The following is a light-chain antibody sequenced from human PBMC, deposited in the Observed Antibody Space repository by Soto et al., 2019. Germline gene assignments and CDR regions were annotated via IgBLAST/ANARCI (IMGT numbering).Light chain of an antibody. CDR1: SSNIGSNT. CDR3: VAWDDSLNGYVV. V-gene: IGLV1-44*01. Sequence: QSVLTQPPSASGTPGARVTISCSGRSSNIGSNTVNWYQQLPGTAPKLVIYSNNQRPSGGPDRFSGSKSGTSASLAISGLQSEDESDYYCVAWDDSLNGYVVFGGGTKVTVL. CDR2: SNN. J-gene: IGLJ2*01.